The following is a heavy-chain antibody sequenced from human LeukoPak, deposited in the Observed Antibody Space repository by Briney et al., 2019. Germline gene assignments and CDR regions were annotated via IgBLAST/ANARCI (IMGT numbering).Heavy chain of an antibody. CDR3: AKRGDSSGYSTPPYYFDY. V-gene: IGHV1-2*02. CDR1: GYTFTDYY. J-gene: IGHJ4*02. Sequence: ASVKVSCKASGYTFTDYYMHWVRQAPGQGLEWMGWINPNSGGTKYSEKFQGRVTMTRDMSTSTVYMELSSLRSEDTAVYYCAKRGDSSGYSTPPYYFDYWGQGTLVTVSS. CDR2: INPNSGGT. D-gene: IGHD3-22*01.